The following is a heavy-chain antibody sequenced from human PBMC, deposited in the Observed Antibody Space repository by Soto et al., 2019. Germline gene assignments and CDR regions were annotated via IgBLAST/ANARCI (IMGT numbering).Heavy chain of an antibody. J-gene: IGHJ4*02. Sequence: QVQLVESGGGLVKPGGALRLSCAVSGCTFSEYYMTWIRQAQGKGLEWVSYISSSTSHTNYADSVKGRFTISRDNAKNSLFLQMNSLRAEDTAVYYCARGRGAAADYFDFWGQGTLVTVSS. CDR1: GCTFSEYY. V-gene: IGHV3-11*05. CDR2: ISSSTSHT. CDR3: ARGRGAAADYFDF. D-gene: IGHD6-13*01.